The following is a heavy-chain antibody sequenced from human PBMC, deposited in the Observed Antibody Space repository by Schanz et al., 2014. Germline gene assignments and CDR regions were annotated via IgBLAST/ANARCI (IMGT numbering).Heavy chain of an antibody. CDR3: AKSLESCPGGRCSRGYFDY. D-gene: IGHD2-8*02. CDR1: GFTFSPYW. Sequence: EVQLVESGGGLVQPGGSLRLSCGSSGFTFSPYWMHWVRQAPGKGLVWVSRINGDGSNTNYADSVKGRFTISRDNFKGALYLQMSSLRAEDTAVYYCAKSLESCPGGRCSRGYFDYWGQGTLVTVSS. J-gene: IGHJ4*02. V-gene: IGHV3-74*01. CDR2: INGDGSNT.